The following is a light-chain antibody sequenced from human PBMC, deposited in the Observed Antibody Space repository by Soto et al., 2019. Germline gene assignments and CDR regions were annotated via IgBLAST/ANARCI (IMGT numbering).Light chain of an antibody. CDR1: QSVNSRY. J-gene: IGKJ1*01. Sequence: EIVLKQSPGTLSLSPGERATLSCRASQSVNSRYLAWYRQKPGQAPRLLIYGASSRATGIPDRFSGSGSGTDFTLTISRLEPEDFAVYYCQQYGSSPRTFGQGTKVEIK. CDR2: GAS. V-gene: IGKV3-20*01. CDR3: QQYGSSPRT.